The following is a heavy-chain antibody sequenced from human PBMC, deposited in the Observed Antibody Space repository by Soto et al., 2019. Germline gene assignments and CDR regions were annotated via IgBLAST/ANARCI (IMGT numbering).Heavy chain of an antibody. CDR1: GFTFRSYG. J-gene: IGHJ4*02. D-gene: IGHD1-7*01. V-gene: IGHV3-33*01. CDR3: ARQGAWNYVAPGY. CDR2: IWYDGSNK. Sequence: GGSLRLSCAASGFTFRSYGMHWVRQAPGKGLEWVAVIWYDGSNKYYAGSVKGRFTISRDNSANTLYLQMNSLRAEDTAVYYCARQGAWNYVAPGYWGQGTLVTVSS.